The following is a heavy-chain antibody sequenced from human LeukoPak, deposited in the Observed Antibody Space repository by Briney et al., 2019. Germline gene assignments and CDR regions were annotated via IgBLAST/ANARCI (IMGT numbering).Heavy chain of an antibody. CDR2: IYTRGST. D-gene: IGHD2-15*01. CDR3: ARGRYCSADICSGGDAFDI. Sequence: PSETLSLTCTVSGGSINNYYCSWIRQPAGKGLEWIGRIYTRGSTNYNPSLKSRVTMSVDTSKNQFSQKLSSVTAADTAVYYCARGRYCSADICSGGDAFDIWGQGTMVSVSS. V-gene: IGHV4-4*07. J-gene: IGHJ3*02. CDR1: GGSINNYY.